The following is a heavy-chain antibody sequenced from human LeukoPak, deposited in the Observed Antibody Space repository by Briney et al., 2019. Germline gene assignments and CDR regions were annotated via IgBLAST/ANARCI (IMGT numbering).Heavy chain of an antibody. D-gene: IGHD2-8*01. CDR1: GFTFSSYD. V-gene: IGHV3-13*01. Sequence: PGGSLRLSCAASGFTFSSYDMPWVRQPPGKGLEWVSAIGTSDDTYYPDSVKGRFTISREDAKNSLYLQMNSLRAGDTAVYYCAARYCSNVVCYPLDYWGQGILVTVSS. CDR2: IGTSDDT. CDR3: AARYCSNVVCYPLDY. J-gene: IGHJ4*02.